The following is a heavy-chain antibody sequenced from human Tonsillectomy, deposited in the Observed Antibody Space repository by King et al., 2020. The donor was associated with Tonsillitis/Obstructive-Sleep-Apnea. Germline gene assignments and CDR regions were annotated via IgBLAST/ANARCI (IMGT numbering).Heavy chain of an antibody. J-gene: IGHJ3*02. Sequence: VQLVESGGGVVQPGRSLRLSCAASGFTFSSYGMHWVRQAPGKGLEWVAVIWYDGSNKYYADSVKGRFTISRDNSKNTLYLQMNSLRPEDTAVYYCAIDREDSVVVVAATLLGFDAFDIWGQGTMVTVSS. CDR2: IWYDGSNK. V-gene: IGHV3-33*01. D-gene: IGHD2-15*01. CDR3: AIDREDSVVVVAATLLGFDAFDI. CDR1: GFTFSSYG.